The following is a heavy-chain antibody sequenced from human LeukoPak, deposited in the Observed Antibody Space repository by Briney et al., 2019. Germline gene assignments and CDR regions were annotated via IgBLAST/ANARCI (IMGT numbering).Heavy chain of an antibody. Sequence: GGSLRLSCAASGFTFSSYGMSWVRQAPGKGLEWVANIKQDGSEKYYVDSVKGRFTISRDNAKNSLYLQMNSLRAEDTAVYYCARDQAAAGSTFLDYWGQGTLVTVSS. CDR3: ARDQAAAGSTFLDY. D-gene: IGHD6-13*01. CDR1: GFTFSSYG. CDR2: IKQDGSEK. J-gene: IGHJ4*02. V-gene: IGHV3-7*01.